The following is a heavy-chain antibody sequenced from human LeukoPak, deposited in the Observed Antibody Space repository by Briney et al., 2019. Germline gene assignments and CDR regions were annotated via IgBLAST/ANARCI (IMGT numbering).Heavy chain of an antibody. V-gene: IGHV3-21*01. CDR2: ISSSGTYL. J-gene: IGHJ6*02. CDR3: AKGPYYGSGSSYNYYCLDV. CDR1: GFTFSSYS. Sequence: WGSLTLSCAASGFTFSSYSRNWVRQTPGKGLEWVSSISSSGTYLYYADSVKGRFTISRDNAKNSLYLQMNSLRAEDSAVYYCAKGPYYGSGSSYNYYCLDVWGQEAT. D-gene: IGHD3-10*01.